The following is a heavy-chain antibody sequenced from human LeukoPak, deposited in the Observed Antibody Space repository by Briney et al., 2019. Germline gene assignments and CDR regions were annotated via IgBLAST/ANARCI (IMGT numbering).Heavy chain of an antibody. CDR1: GFTFSSYS. Sequence: PGGSLRLSCAASGFTFSSYSMNWVRQAPGKGLEWVSSISSSSSYIYYADSVKGRFTISRDNAKNSLYLQMNSLRAEDTAVYYCAREEGANYYDSSGPVDYWGQGTLVTVSS. J-gene: IGHJ4*02. CDR2: ISSSSSYI. D-gene: IGHD3-22*01. V-gene: IGHV3-21*01. CDR3: AREEGANYYDSSGPVDY.